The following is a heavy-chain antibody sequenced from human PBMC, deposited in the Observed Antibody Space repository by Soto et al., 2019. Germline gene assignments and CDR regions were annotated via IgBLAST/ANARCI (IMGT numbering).Heavy chain of an antibody. CDR3: AKDWVGVADTDLI. CDR2: ISYDGSNK. Sequence: QVQLVESGGGVVQPGRSLRLSCAASGFTFGSYGMHWVRQAPGKGLEWVAVISYDGSNKYYADSVKGRFTISRDNSKNTLYLQMNSLRAEDTAVYYCAKDWVGVADTDLIWGQGTMVTVSS. V-gene: IGHV3-30*18. J-gene: IGHJ3*02. CDR1: GFTFGSYG. D-gene: IGHD6-19*01.